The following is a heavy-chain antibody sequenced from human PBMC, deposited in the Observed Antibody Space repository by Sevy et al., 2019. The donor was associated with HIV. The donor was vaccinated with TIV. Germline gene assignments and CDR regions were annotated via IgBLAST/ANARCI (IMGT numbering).Heavy chain of an antibody. Sequence: SETLSLTCTVSGGSISNYYWNWIRQPAGKGLEWIGRIYASGSTKYNSSLESRVTMSVDTSKNQFSLKLSSVTAADTAVYYCARMSSSGYYYSGWFDPWGQGTLVTVSS. V-gene: IGHV4-4*07. D-gene: IGHD3-22*01. J-gene: IGHJ5*02. CDR1: GGSISNYY. CDR3: ARMSSSGYYYSGWFDP. CDR2: IYASGST.